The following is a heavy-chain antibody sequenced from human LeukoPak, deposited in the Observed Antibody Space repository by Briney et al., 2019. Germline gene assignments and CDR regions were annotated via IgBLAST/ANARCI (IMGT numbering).Heavy chain of an antibody. D-gene: IGHD6-13*01. J-gene: IGHJ4*02. CDR1: GFTFSSYS. V-gene: IGHV3-21*01. Sequence: PGGSLRLSCAASGFTFSSYSMNWVRQGPGKGLEWVSSISSSSSYIYYADSVKGRFTISRDNAKNSLYLQMNSLRAEDTAVYYCAREAAADGDYWGQGTLVTVSS. CDR3: AREAAADGDY. CDR2: ISSSSSYI.